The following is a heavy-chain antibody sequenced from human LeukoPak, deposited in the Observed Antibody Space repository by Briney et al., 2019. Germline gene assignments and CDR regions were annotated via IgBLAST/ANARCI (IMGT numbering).Heavy chain of an antibody. CDR1: GGSINSFY. J-gene: IGHJ5*02. V-gene: IGHV4-4*07. CDR2: IYSSGST. D-gene: IGHD1-1*01. Sequence: SETLSLICTVSGGSINSFYWTWIRQPAGKGLEWIGRIYSSGSTNFNPSLKSRVTMSVDTSKNQFSLRLSSVTAADTAAYFCARENWRSKSMDFDPWGQGTLVTVSS. CDR3: ARENWRSKSMDFDP.